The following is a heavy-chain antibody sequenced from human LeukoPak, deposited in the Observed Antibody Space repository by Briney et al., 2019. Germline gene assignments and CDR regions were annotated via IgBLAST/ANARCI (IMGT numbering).Heavy chain of an antibody. D-gene: IGHD5-18*01. CDR2: IRSKAYRGTT. J-gene: IGHJ6*02. V-gene: IGHV3-49*04. CDR3: ARGPIPLWIHNAMDV. Sequence: GGSLRLSCTASGFTFGDHAMSWVRQVPGKGLEWVGFIRSKAYRGTTEYAASVQGRFTISRDDSKSVVYLQMNSLKTEDTAFYYCARGPIPLWIHNAMDVWGQGTTVTVSS. CDR1: GFTFGDHA.